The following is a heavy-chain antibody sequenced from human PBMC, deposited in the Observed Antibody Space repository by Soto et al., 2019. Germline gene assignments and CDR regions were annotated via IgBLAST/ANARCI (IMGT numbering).Heavy chain of an antibody. D-gene: IGHD2-15*01. J-gene: IGHJ4*02. V-gene: IGHV3-23*01. Sequence: GGSLRLSCAASGFTFSNYGMSWVRQSPGKGLEWVSVISGSGGSTYYADSVKGRFTLSRDNSKNTVYLQMNSLRAEDTAVYYCAKDSPVGVPLLRDLHDWGQGTLVTVSS. CDR3: AKDSPVGVPLLRDLHD. CDR1: GFTFSNYG. CDR2: ISGSGGST.